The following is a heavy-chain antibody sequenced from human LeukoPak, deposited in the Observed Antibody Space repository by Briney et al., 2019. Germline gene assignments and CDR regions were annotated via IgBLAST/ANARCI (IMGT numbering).Heavy chain of an antibody. Sequence: GGSLRLSCAASGFTFTRNAMAWVRQAPGKGLEWVSAIDGSGGTPFYAHSVKGRVTISRVQSTNTVYLQMNSLRADDTAVYYCAKAHCSSTSCSRADNWGQGTLVTVSS. CDR3: AKAHCSSTSCSRADN. J-gene: IGHJ4*02. D-gene: IGHD2-2*01. V-gene: IGHV3-23*01. CDR2: IDGSGGTP. CDR1: GFTFTRNA.